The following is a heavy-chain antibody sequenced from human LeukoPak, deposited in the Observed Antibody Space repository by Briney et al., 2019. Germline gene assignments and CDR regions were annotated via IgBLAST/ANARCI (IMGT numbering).Heavy chain of an antibody. CDR2: IRFDGSNK. CDR3: AKDRGWASGDYVSGYYYMDV. V-gene: IGHV3-30*02. CDR1: GFTFSGYG. J-gene: IGHJ6*03. Sequence: PGGSLRLSCAASGFTFSGYGMHWVRQAPGKGLEWVAFIRFDGSNKYYADSVKGRFTISRDNSKNTLYLQMNSLRAEDTAVYYCAKDRGWASGDYVSGYYYMDVCGKGTTVTVSS. D-gene: IGHD4-17*01.